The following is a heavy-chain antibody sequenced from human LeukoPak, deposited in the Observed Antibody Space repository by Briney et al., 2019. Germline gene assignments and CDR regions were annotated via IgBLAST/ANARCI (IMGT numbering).Heavy chain of an antibody. CDR3: ARVGYCSSTSCLYYFDY. J-gene: IGHJ4*02. CDR2: ISWNSGRI. V-gene: IGHV3-9*01. D-gene: IGHD2-2*03. CDR1: GFTFDDYA. Sequence: GGSLRLSCAASGFTFDDYAMHWVRQAPGKGLEWVSGISWNSGRIGYADSVKGRFTISRDNAKNSLYLQMNSLRAEDTALYYCARVGYCSSTSCLYYFDYWGQGTLVTVSS.